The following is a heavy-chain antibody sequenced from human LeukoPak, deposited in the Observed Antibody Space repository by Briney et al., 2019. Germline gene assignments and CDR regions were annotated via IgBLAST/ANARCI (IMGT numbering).Heavy chain of an antibody. Sequence: KPSETLSLTCAVYGGSFSGYYWSWIRQPPGKGLEWIGEINHSGSTNYNPSLKSRVTISVDTSKNQFSLKLSSVTAADTAVYYCARVKNTMVRGVIDYWGQETLVTVSS. CDR2: INHSGST. J-gene: IGHJ4*02. CDR3: ARVKNTMVRGVIDY. CDR1: GGSFSGYY. D-gene: IGHD3-10*01. V-gene: IGHV4-34*01.